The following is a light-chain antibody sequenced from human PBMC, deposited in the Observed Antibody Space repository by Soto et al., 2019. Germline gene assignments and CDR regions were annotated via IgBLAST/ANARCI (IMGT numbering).Light chain of an antibody. CDR3: AAWDDSLNGVV. Sequence: QSVLTQPPSASGTPGQRVTIFCPGSRSNIGTNPVNWYHQLPGTAPKLLIYSNDQRPSGVPGRFSGSKSGTSASLAISGLQSEDEADYYCAAWDDSLNGVVFGGGTQLTVL. CDR2: SND. CDR1: RSNIGTNP. J-gene: IGLJ2*01. V-gene: IGLV1-44*01.